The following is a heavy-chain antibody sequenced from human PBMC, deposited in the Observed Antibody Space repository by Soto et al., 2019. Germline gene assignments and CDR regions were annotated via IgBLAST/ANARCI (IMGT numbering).Heavy chain of an antibody. Sequence: GGSLRLSGAASGFTFSSYWISWVRQAPGKGLEWVANIKQDGIEKYYVDSVKGRFTISRDNDKKSLYLQMNSLRAEDTAVYYCARNNIPGKEWFDPSGQGTLVTVSS. V-gene: IGHV3-7*03. CDR3: ARNNIPGKEWFDP. J-gene: IGHJ5*02. CDR1: GFTFSSYW. CDR2: IKQDGIEK. D-gene: IGHD1-1*01.